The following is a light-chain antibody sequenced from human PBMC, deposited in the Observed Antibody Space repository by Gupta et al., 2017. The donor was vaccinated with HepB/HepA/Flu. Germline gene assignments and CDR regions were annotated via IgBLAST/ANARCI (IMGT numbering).Light chain of an antibody. J-gene: IGLJ2*01. V-gene: IGLV2-14*01. CDR2: DVS. CDR3: SSYTSSSTPVV. Sequence: QSALTPPASVCCSPGPPIPISCPGPRSDIGGYNYVSWYQQPPGKAPQLMIYDVSNRPSEVSNRFSGSKSGNTASLIISGLQAEDEANYYCSSYTSSSTPVVFGGGTKLTVL. CDR1: RSDIGGYNY.